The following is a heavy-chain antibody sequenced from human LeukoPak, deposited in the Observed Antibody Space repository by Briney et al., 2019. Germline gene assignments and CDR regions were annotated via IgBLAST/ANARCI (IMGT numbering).Heavy chain of an antibody. CDR1: GGTFSSYA. D-gene: IGHD1-1*01. CDR3: ARGTAYYFDY. V-gene: IGHV1-69*04. Sequence: SVKVSCKASGGTFSSYAISWVRQAPGQGLEWMGRIIPILGIANYAQKFQGRVTIIADKSTSTAYMELSSLRSEDTAVYYCARGTAYYFDYWGQGTLVTVSS. J-gene: IGHJ4*02. CDR2: IIPILGIA.